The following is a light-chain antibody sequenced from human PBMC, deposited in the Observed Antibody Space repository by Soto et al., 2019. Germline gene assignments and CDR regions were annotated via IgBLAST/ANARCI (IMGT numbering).Light chain of an antibody. J-gene: IGLJ2*01. V-gene: IGLV1-44*01. CDR3: AAWDDSLNGVV. Sequence: QSALTQPPSASGTPGQRVTISCSGSSSNTGSNAVNWYQQLPGTAPKLLIYSNNQRPSGIPDRFSGSKSGTSASLAISGLQSEDEADYYCAAWDDSLNGVVFGGGTKLTVL. CDR2: SNN. CDR1: SSNTGSNA.